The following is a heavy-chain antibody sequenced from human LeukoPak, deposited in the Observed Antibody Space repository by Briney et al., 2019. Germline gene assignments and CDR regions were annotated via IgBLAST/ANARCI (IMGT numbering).Heavy chain of an antibody. J-gene: IGHJ4*02. D-gene: IGHD3-22*01. CDR2: INPNSGGT. CDR3: AREYSSGYYYQIDY. V-gene: IGHV1-2*02. CDR1: GYTFTDYY. Sequence: GASVKVSCKAYGYTFTDYYIHWVRQAPGQGLEWMGWINPNSGGTNYAQKFQGRVTMTRDTSISTAYMELSRLRSDDTAVYYCAREYSSGYYYQIDYWGQGTLVTVSS.